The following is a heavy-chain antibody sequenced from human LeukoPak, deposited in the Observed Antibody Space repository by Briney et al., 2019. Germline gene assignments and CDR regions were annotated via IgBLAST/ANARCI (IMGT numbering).Heavy chain of an antibody. Sequence: GGSLRLSRAASGFTFSSYWMSWVRQAPGKGLEWVANIKRDGSEKCYVDSVKGRFTISRDNAKNSLYLQMNSLRAEDTAVYYCGRVSESLVNGGVSWSFDNWGQGTLVTVSS. CDR3: GRVSESLVNGGVSWSFDN. J-gene: IGHJ4*02. CDR2: IKRDGSEK. CDR1: GFTFSSYW. D-gene: IGHD2-15*01. V-gene: IGHV3-7*03.